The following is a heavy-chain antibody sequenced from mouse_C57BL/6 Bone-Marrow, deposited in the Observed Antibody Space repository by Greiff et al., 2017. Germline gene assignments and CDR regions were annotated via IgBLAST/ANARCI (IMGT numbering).Heavy chain of an antibody. CDR3: ARGGSFDY. D-gene: IGHD1-1*01. CDR1: GYTFPRYT. J-gene: IGHJ2*01. CDR2: INPSSGYT. Sequence: QVQLQQSGAELARPGASVKMSCKASGYTFPRYTMHWVQQRPGQGLEWIGYINPSSGYTKYNQKFKDKATLTADKSSSTAYMQLSSRTSEDSAIYYCARGGSFDYWGQGTTLTVSS. V-gene: IGHV1-4*01.